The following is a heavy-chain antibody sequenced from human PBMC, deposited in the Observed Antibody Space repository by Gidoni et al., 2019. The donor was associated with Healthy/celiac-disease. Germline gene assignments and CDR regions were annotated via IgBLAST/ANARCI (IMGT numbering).Heavy chain of an antibody. Sequence: QLQLQESGPGLVKLSETLSLTCTVSGGSISSSSYYWGWIRQPPGKGLEWIGSIYYSGSTYYNPSLKSRVTISVDTSKNQFSLKLSSVTAADTAVYYCATQTPIDCTMNSCPAHVAFDIWGQGTMVTVSS. CDR2: IYYSGST. J-gene: IGHJ3*02. V-gene: IGHV4-39*01. D-gene: IGHD2-2*01. CDR1: GGSISSSSYY. CDR3: ATQTPIDCTMNSCPAHVAFDI.